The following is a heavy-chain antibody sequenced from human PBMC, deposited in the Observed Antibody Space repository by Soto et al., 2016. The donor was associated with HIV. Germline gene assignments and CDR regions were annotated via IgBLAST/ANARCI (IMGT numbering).Heavy chain of an antibody. CDR2: IYYNGTT. Sequence: QVQLQESGPGLVKPSETLSLTCTVSGASISYYYWSWIRQPPGKGLEWIGNIYYNGTTNFNPPSGIDSPSQSACPKSQFSLRLTSVTAADAAIYYCPTTRLAATPAHFDNWGQGSWSTVSS. J-gene: IGHJ4*02. V-gene: IGHV4-59*01. CDR1: GASISYYY. D-gene: IGHD2-15*01. CDR3: PTTRLAATPAHFDN.